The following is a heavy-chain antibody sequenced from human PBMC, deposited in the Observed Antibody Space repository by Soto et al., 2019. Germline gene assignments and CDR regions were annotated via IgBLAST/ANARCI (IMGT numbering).Heavy chain of an antibody. V-gene: IGHV3-30*18. CDR3: AKWLGGVDY. D-gene: IGHD3-10*01. CDR2: ISYDGSNK. CDR1: GFTFSSYG. J-gene: IGHJ4*02. Sequence: QVQLVESGGGVVQPGRSLRLSCAASGFTFSSYGMHWVRQAPGKGLEWVAVISYDGSNKYYADSVKGRFTISRDNSKNTLYLQMNSLRAEHTAVYYCAKWLGGVDYWGQGTLVTVSS.